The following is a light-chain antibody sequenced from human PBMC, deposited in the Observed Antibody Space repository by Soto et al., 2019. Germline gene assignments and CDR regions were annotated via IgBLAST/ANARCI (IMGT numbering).Light chain of an antibody. V-gene: IGLV2-14*03. Sequence: SVLTQPASVSGSPGQSITISCTGTSSDVGGYNYVSWYQHHPGKAPKLIIYDVTNRPSGVSNPFSGSKSGNTASLTISGLQPEDEADYSCSSYTTSNTRQIVFGTGTKVTVL. CDR1: SSDVGGYNY. CDR3: SSYTTSNTRQIV. CDR2: DVT. J-gene: IGLJ1*01.